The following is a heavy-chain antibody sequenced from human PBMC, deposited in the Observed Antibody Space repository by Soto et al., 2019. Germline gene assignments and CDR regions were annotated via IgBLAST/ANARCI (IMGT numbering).Heavy chain of an antibody. CDR3: TRASASSMLRGVVIN. Sequence: SETLSLTCAVSGGSISADNWWSWVRQPPGKGLEWIGEMYHSGDSNFNPSLKSRVTISVDKSKNQFSMQMASVTAADTALYYCTRASASSMLRGVVINWGRGTQVTVSS. J-gene: IGHJ4*02. CDR1: GGSISADNW. CDR2: MYHSGDS. V-gene: IGHV4-4*02. D-gene: IGHD3-10*01.